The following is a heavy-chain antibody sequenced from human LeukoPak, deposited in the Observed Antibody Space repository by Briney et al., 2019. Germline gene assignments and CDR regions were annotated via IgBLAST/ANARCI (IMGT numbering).Heavy chain of an antibody. Sequence: SGPTLMKPTQTLTLTCTFSGFSLSTTRVGVSWIRQPPGKALEWLALIYWNDDKRYSPSLKSRLTIIKDTSKNQVVLIMTNMDPVDTATYYCARDRMGIGFDPWGQGTLVTVSS. V-gene: IGHV2-5*01. CDR3: ARDRMGIGFDP. CDR1: GFSLSTTRVG. J-gene: IGHJ5*02. CDR2: IYWNDDK. D-gene: IGHD1-26*01.